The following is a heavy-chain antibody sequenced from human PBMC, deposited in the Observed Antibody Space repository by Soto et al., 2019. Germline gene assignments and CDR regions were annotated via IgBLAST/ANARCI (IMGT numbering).Heavy chain of an antibody. D-gene: IGHD1-1*01. CDR2: IYYSGST. CDR1: GGHISSRNYY. J-gene: IGHJ6*02. Sequence: SETLSLTCSVSGGHISSRNYYWGWVRRAPGRGPEWIGNIYYSGSTDYNPSLKSRVTISVDTSKNQFSLKLSSVTAADTAVYYCARDRREARGSPSTRYYGMDVWGQGTTVTVSS. V-gene: IGHV4-39*07. CDR3: ARDRREARGSPSTRYYGMDV.